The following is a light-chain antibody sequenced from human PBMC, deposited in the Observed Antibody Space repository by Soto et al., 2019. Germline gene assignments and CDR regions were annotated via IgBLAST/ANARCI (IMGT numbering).Light chain of an antibody. V-gene: IGKV1-9*01. Sequence: DIQLTQSPSFLSASVGDRVTITCRASQGISSSLAWYQQKPGRAPELLIYAASTLQSGVPSRFSGSGSGTEFTLTISSLQPEDFATYDCQQINSFPLTFGGGTKVEIK. CDR1: QGISSS. CDR3: QQINSFPLT. CDR2: AAS. J-gene: IGKJ4*01.